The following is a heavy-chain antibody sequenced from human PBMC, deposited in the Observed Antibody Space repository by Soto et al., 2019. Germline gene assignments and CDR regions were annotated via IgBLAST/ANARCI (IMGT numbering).Heavy chain of an antibody. CDR1: GFTFSSYA. V-gene: IGHV3-30-3*01. J-gene: IGHJ6*02. Sequence: PGGSLRLSCAASGFTFSSYAMHWVRQAPVKGLEWVAVISYDGSNKYYADSVKGRFTISRDNSKNTLYLQMNSLRAEDTAVYYCAREAARLDNYYYYGMDVWGQGTTVTVSS. D-gene: IGHD6-6*01. CDR3: AREAARLDNYYYYGMDV. CDR2: ISYDGSNK.